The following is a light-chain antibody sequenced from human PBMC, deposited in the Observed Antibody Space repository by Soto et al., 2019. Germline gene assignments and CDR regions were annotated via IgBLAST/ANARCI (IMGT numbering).Light chain of an antibody. V-gene: IGKV3-20*01. CDR3: QQYSSSPVFT. CDR1: QSVSSSY. J-gene: IGKJ3*01. Sequence: EIVLTQSPGTLSLSPGERATLSCRASQSVSSSYLAWYQQKPGQAPRLLIYGASSRATGIPDRFSGSGSGTDFTLTISRLEPEAFALYYCQQYSSSPVFTFGPWTKVDIK. CDR2: GAS.